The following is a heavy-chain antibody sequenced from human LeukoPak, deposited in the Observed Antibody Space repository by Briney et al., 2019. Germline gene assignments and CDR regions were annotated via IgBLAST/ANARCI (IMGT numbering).Heavy chain of an antibody. V-gene: IGHV4-34*01. CDR1: GGPFSGYF. CDR3: ARRYYYNVGSFPFDF. D-gene: IGHD2/OR15-2a*01. J-gene: IGHJ4*02. Sequence: SETLSLTCAVSGGPFSGYFWSWIRQSSGKGPEWIGEIHNSGTTNYNPSLNSRVTISEGTSKNQYYLNLRSVTAADTAVYYCARRYYYNVGSFPFDFWGQGTLVTVSS. CDR2: IHNSGTT.